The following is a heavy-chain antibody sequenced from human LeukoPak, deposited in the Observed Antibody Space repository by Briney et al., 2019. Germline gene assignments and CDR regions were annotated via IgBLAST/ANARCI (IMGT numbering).Heavy chain of an antibody. J-gene: IGHJ4*02. CDR2: IYYSGST. D-gene: IGHD2/OR15-2a*01. CDR3: ARLYRPFGDY. CDR1: GGSISSSSYY. V-gene: IGHV4-39*07. Sequence: PSETLSLTCTVSGGSISSSSYYWGWIRQPPGKGLEWIGSIYYSGSTYYNPSLKSRVTISVDTSKNQFSLKLSSVTAADTAVYYCARLYRPFGDYWGQGTLVTVSS.